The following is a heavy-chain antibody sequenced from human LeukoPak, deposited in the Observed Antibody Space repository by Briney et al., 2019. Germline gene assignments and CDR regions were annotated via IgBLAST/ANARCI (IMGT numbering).Heavy chain of an antibody. D-gene: IGHD3-10*01. V-gene: IGHV4-31*03. CDR3: ARGSYYYGSGSYLEDAFDI. CDR1: GGSISSGGYY. Sequence: SETLSLTCTVSGGSISSGGYYWSWIRQHPGKGLEWIGYIYYSGSTYYNPSLKSRVTISVDTSKNQFSLKLGSVTAADTAVYYCARGSYYYGSGSYLEDAFDIWGQGTMVTVSS. CDR2: IYYSGST. J-gene: IGHJ3*02.